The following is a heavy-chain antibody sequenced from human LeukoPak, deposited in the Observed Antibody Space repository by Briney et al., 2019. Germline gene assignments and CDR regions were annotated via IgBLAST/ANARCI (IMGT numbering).Heavy chain of an antibody. D-gene: IGHD3-22*01. Sequence: SETLSLTCTVSGGSISSYYWSWIRQPPGKGLEWIGYIYYSGSTIYNPSLKSRVTISVDTSKNQFSLKLSSVTAADTAVYYCARTGPSLGYDSSGYYYPPFDYWGQGTLVTVSS. CDR2: IYYSGST. J-gene: IGHJ4*02. CDR3: ARTGPSLGYDSSGYYYPPFDY. CDR1: GGSISSYY. V-gene: IGHV4-59*01.